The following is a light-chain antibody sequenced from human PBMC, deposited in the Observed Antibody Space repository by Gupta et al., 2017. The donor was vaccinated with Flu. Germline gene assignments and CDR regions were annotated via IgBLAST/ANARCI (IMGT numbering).Light chain of an antibody. J-gene: IGKJ5*01. CDR2: DAS. Sequence: DIQMTQSPSSLSASVGDRVTITCQASQDISNYLNWYQQKPGKAPKLLIYDASNLEIEVPSRFSGSGSGTDFTFTISSLQPEDIATYYCQQYDNHPLTFGQGTRLEIK. CDR3: QQYDNHPLT. V-gene: IGKV1-33*01. CDR1: QDISNY.